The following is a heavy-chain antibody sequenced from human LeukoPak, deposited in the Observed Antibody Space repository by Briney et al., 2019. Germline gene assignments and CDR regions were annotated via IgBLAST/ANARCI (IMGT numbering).Heavy chain of an antibody. CDR1: GYSFTSYW. J-gene: IGHJ5*02. D-gene: IGHD3-10*01. Sequence: GESLQISCKGSGYSFTSYWIAWVRQMPGNGLEWMGIINPGDSDTRYSPSFQDQVTISADKSISTAYLQWRSLKASDTAMYYCARRGSGEWWFDPWGQGTLVTVSS. V-gene: IGHV5-51*01. CDR3: ARRGSGEWWFDP. CDR2: INPGDSDT.